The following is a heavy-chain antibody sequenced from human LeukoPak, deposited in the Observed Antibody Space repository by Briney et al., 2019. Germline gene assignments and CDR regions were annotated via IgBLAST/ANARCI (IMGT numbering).Heavy chain of an antibody. D-gene: IGHD6-13*01. Sequence: AGGSLRLSCAASGFTFSSYAMSWVRQAPGKGLEWVSAISGSGGSTYYADSVKGRFTTSRDNSKNTLYLQMNSLRAEDTAVYYCAKGSSSWYYFDYWGQGTLVTVSS. CDR3: AKGSSSWYYFDY. J-gene: IGHJ4*02. CDR2: ISGSGGST. CDR1: GFTFSSYA. V-gene: IGHV3-23*01.